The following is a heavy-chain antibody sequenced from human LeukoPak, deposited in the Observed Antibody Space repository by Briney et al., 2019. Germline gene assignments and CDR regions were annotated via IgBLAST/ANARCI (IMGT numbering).Heavy chain of an antibody. CDR3: ARSHYYDSSGYYSGAFDI. V-gene: IGHV4-59*01. Sequence: SETLSLTCTVSGGSISSYYWSWIRQPPGKGLEWIGYIYYSGSTNYNPSLKSRVTISVDTSKNQFSLKLSSVTAADTAVYYYARSHYYDSSGYYSGAFDIWGQGTMVTVSS. D-gene: IGHD3-22*01. CDR2: IYYSGST. J-gene: IGHJ3*02. CDR1: GGSISSYY.